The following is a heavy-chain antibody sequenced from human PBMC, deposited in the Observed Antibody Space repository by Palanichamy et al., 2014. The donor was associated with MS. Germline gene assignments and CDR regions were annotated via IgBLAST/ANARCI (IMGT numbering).Heavy chain of an antibody. D-gene: IGHD3-10*01. CDR3: ARDIGSVPGDYYYGLDV. J-gene: IGHJ6*02. CDR1: GYTFSSYG. Sequence: QVQLVQSGAEVKEPGASVRVSCKASGYTFSSYGISWARQAPGQGLEWMGWISTYNGNTKYAQKFQDRVTMTTDTSTTTAHMDLRSLRSDDSAVYFCARDIGSVPGDYYYGLDVWGQGTTVTVSS. CDR2: ISTYNGNT. V-gene: IGHV1-18*04.